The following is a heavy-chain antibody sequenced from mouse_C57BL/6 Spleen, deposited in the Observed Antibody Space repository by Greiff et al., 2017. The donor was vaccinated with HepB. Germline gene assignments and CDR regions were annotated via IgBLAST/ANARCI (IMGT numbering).Heavy chain of an antibody. V-gene: IGHV5-17*01. CDR1: GFTFSDYG. J-gene: IGHJ4*01. Sequence: DVKLVESGGGLVKPGGSLKLSCAASGFTFSDYGMHWVRQAPEKGLEWVAYISSGSSTIYYADTVKGRFTISRDNAKNTLFLQMTSLRSEDTAMYYCARSTMVTTRAMDYWGQGTSVTVSS. CDR2: ISSGSSTI. CDR3: ARSTMVTTRAMDY. D-gene: IGHD2-2*01.